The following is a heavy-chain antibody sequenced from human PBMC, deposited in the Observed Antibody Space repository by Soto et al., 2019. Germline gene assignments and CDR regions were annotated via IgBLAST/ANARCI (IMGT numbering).Heavy chain of an antibody. Sequence: EVQVLESGGGLVQPGGSLRLSCAASGFTFSNYVMNWVRRAPGRGLEWLSGITGGGDTTYYADSVKGRFTISRDNSKSTLYLQMNSLRAEDTAVYYCAKVRSPLPVNLRQQLKSPLDYWGQGTLVTVFS. CDR2: ITGGGDTT. V-gene: IGHV3-23*01. J-gene: IGHJ4*02. D-gene: IGHD6-13*01. CDR3: AKVRSPLPVNLRQQLKSPLDY. CDR1: GFTFSNYV.